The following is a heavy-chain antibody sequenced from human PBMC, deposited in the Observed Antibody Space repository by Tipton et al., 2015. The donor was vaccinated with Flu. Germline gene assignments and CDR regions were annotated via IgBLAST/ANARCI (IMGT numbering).Heavy chain of an antibody. V-gene: IGHV3-15*01. CDR1: GFTFSNAW. J-gene: IGHJ3*02. CDR2: IKRKIDGGTA. D-gene: IGHD3-22*01. Sequence: SLRLSCAASGFTFSNAWMTWVRQAPGKGLEWVGRIKRKIDGGTADYAAPVKGRFTISRDDSKNTLYLQISSLKTEDTAIYYCTTGVDFYDSSHDAFDIWGRGTMVTVSS. CDR3: TTGVDFYDSSHDAFDI.